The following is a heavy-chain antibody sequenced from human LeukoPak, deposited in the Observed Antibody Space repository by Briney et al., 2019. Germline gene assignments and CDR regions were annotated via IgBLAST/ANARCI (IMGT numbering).Heavy chain of an antibody. CDR1: GFSLYSSGVG. Sequence: SGPTLVQPTQTVTLTCTFSGFSLYSSGVGVGWIRQPPGKALAGLAVSYWDDDKRYNPSLRSRLTMSKDASKSQVFLVMTNMDPVDTATYYCAHRRPGHLTGWDNSYFDNWGPGTLVTVSS. J-gene: IGHJ4*02. V-gene: IGHV2-5*02. D-gene: IGHD1/OR15-1a*01. CDR3: AHRRPGHLTGWDNSYFDN. CDR2: SYWDDDK.